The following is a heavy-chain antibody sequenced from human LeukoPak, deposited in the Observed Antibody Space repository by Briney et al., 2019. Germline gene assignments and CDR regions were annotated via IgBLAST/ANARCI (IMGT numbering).Heavy chain of an antibody. J-gene: IGHJ6*02. CDR3: ARDEFPEVAATFGMDV. CDR1: GYTFTSYA. V-gene: IGHV1-3*01. D-gene: IGHD2-15*01. CDR2: INAGNGNT. Sequence: ASVKVSCKASGYTFTSYAMYWVRQAPGQRLEWMGWINAGNGNTKYSQEFQGRVTITRDTSASTAYMELSSLRSEDTAVYYCARDEFPEVAATFGMDVWGQGTTVTVSS.